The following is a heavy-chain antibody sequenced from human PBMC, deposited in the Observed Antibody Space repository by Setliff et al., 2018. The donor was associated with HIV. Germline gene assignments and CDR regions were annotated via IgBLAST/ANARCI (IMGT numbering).Heavy chain of an antibody. D-gene: IGHD6-19*01. CDR2: IYHSGRT. Sequence: SETLSLTCSVSGGSITGYWWSWIRQPPGKGLEWIGGIYHSGRTYDSPSLKSRVTISVDTSQNQFSLKLGSGTAADTAVYYCARVIMAVAGTPYHFWFDPWGQGALVTVSS. CDR1: GGSITGYW. V-gene: IGHV4-59*04. CDR3: ARVIMAVAGTPYHFWFDP. J-gene: IGHJ5*02.